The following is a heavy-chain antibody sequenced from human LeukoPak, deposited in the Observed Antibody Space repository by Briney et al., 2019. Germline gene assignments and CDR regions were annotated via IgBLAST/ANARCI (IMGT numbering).Heavy chain of an antibody. CDR2: INHSGSN. D-gene: IGHD3-3*01. Sequence: PSETLSLTCAVYGGSFSGYYRSWIRQPPGKGLEWVGEINHSGSNNYNPSLKSRVTITVNTSKNQFSLKLSSVTAADKAVYYCARAAIFGWVTTFDDWGQGTLVTVSS. V-gene: IGHV4-34*01. CDR1: GGSFSGYY. CDR3: ARAAIFGWVTTFDD. J-gene: IGHJ4*02.